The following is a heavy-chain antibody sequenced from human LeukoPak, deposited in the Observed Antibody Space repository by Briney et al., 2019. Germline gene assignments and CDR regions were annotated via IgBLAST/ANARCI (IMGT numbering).Heavy chain of an antibody. J-gene: IGHJ4*02. CDR3: ARDGYSSSDY. D-gene: IGHD6-13*01. Sequence: GGSLRLSCAASGFTFSTYGMHWVRQAPGKGLEWVAVISYDGSNKYYADSVKGRFTISRDNSKNTLYLQMNSLRAEDTAVYYCARDGYSSSDYWGQGTLVTVSS. CDR2: ISYDGSNK. CDR1: GFTFSTYG. V-gene: IGHV3-30*03.